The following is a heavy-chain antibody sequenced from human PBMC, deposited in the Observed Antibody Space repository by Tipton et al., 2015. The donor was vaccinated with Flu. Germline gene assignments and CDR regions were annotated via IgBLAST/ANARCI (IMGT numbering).Heavy chain of an antibody. CDR3: ARGGAVRYFDWMSVRPSEVNRFDP. Sequence: TLSLTCAVSGGSISSSNWWSWVRQPPGKGLEWIGEIYHSGSTNYNSSLKSRVTISVDKSKNQFSLKLSSVTAADTAVYYCARGGAVRYFDWMSVRPSEVNRFDPWGQGALVTISS. CDR2: IYHSGST. J-gene: IGHJ5*02. D-gene: IGHD3-9*01. V-gene: IGHV4-4*02. CDR1: GGSISSSNW.